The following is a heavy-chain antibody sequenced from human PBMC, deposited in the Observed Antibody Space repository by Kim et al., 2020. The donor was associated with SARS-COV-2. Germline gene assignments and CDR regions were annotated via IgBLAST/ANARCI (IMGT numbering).Heavy chain of an antibody. J-gene: IGHJ4*02. V-gene: IGHV3-23*01. CDR1: GFTFSDYA. CDR2: ISGSGDST. D-gene: IGHD3-10*01. CDR3: ARDSINRDRGEMIFGY. Sequence: GGSLRLSCAASGFTFSDYAMSWVRQSPGKGLEWVSTISGSGDSTFYTDSVKGRFTISLDKSTSTVYLQMNTLTAEDTATYYCARDSINRDRGEMIFGYWGQGTLVTVSS.